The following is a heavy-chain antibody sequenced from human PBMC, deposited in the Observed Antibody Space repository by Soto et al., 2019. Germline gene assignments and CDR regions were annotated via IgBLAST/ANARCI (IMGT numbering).Heavy chain of an antibody. CDR3: ASTRDGFVDY. CDR1: GGSISGYY. Sequence: LSLTCTVSGGSISGYYWSWIRQPPGKGLEWIGYIYYSGSTNYNSSLKSRVTISVDTSKNQFSLKLSSVTAADTAVYYCASTRDGFVDYWGQGTLVTVSS. D-gene: IGHD5-12*01. J-gene: IGHJ4*02. CDR2: IYYSGST. V-gene: IGHV4-59*01.